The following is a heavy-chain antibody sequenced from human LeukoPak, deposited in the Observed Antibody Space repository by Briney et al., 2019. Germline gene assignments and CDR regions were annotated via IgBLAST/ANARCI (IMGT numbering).Heavy chain of an antibody. Sequence: GGSLRLSCAASGFTFSDYYMSWIRQAPGKGLEGVSYISSSGSTIYYAGSVKGRFTISRDNAKNSLYLQMNSLRAEDTAVYYCARKDSSGWSFDYWGQGTLVTVSS. V-gene: IGHV3-11*01. J-gene: IGHJ4*02. CDR2: ISSSGSTI. CDR1: GFTFSDYY. D-gene: IGHD6-19*01. CDR3: ARKDSSGWSFDY.